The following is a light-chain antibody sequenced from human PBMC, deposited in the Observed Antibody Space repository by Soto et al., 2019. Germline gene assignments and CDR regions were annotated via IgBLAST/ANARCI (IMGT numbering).Light chain of an antibody. CDR1: SSNIGAGYD. J-gene: IGLJ2*01. Sequence: QSVLTQPPSVSGAPGQRVTISCTGSSSNIGAGYDVHWYQQLPGRAPKLLLYGNTNRPSGVPDRFSGSKSGTSASLASTGLQAEDEADYYCLSFDSSLSVVFGGGTQLTVL. CDR3: LSFDSSLSVV. CDR2: GNT. V-gene: IGLV1-40*01.